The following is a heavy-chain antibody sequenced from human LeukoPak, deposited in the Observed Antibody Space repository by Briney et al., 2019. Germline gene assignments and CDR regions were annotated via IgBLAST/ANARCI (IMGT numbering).Heavy chain of an antibody. Sequence: GSLRPSCAASGFTFNSYDMHWVRQATGKGLEWVSAIGTAGDTYYPGSVKGRFTISRENAKNSLYLQMNSLRAGDTAVYYCARVSYYYGMDVWGQGTTVTVSS. CDR3: ARVSYYYGMDV. J-gene: IGHJ6*02. V-gene: IGHV3-13*01. CDR2: IGTAGDT. CDR1: GFTFNSYD.